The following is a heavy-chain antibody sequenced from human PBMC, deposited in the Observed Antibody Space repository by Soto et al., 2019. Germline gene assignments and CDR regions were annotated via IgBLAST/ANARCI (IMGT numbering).Heavy chain of an antibody. CDR3: ASDLVGASDSYGLDV. J-gene: IGHJ6*04. CDR1: GFTFSNYG. CDR2: IWHDGNNK. D-gene: IGHD1-26*01. Sequence: LRLSCAASGFTFSNYGMHWVRQAPGKGLEWVAIIWHDGNNKYYADSVRGRFIISRDNSNNRLYLQMNSLRAEDTAVYYCASDLVGASDSYGLDVWGEGAPVAVYS. V-gene: IGHV3-33*01.